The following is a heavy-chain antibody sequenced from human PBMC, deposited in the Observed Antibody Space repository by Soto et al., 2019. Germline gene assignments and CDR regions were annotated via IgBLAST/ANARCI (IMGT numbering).Heavy chain of an antibody. V-gene: IGHV6-1*01. CDR3: ASSDRCGFGFDN. J-gene: IGHJ4*02. Sequence: SQTLSLTCDISGDSVSSNSAAWNWIRQSPSRGLEWLGRTSYRSKWYNDYAVSVKSRITINPDTSKNQFSLQPNSVTPEDTALYYCASSDRCGFGFDNWGEGTLVPVSS. CDR1: GDSVSSNSAA. CDR2: TSYRSKWYN. D-gene: IGHD3-3*01.